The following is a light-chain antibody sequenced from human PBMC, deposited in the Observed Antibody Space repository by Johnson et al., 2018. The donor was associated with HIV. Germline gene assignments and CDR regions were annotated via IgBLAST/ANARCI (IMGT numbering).Light chain of an antibody. CDR3: GTWDISLSAGGV. J-gene: IGLJ1*01. CDR2: ENN. V-gene: IGLV1-51*02. Sequence: QSVLTQPPSVSAAPGQKVTISCSGSSSNIGNNYVSWYQQLPGTAPKLLIYENNKRPSGIPDRFSGSKSGTSATLAITSLQHGDEADYYCGTWDISLSAGGVFGPRTKVTVL. CDR1: SSNIGNNY.